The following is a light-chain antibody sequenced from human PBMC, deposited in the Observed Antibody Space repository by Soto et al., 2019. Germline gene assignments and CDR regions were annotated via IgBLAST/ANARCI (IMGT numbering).Light chain of an antibody. J-gene: IGKJ4*01. V-gene: IGKV1-5*03. CDR1: QSISTW. CDR2: KAA. Sequence: DIQMTQSPSTLSASVGDRATITCRASQSISTWLAWYQQKSGKAPKLLIYKAASLDSGVSSRISGSGCGTESTPTISSPQPDDVANYYCQQYNTYPLTFGRGTAVDIK. CDR3: QQYNTYPLT.